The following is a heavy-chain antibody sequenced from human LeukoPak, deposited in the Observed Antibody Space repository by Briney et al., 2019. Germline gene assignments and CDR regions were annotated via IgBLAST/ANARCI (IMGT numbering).Heavy chain of an antibody. D-gene: IGHD3-16*01. V-gene: IGHV3-7*01. CDR2: IKQDGSEK. J-gene: IGHJ4*02. CDR1: GFAFSSYW. CDR3: ARVLGVYYFDY. Sequence: AGGSLRLSCAASGFAFSSYWMSWVRQAPGKGLEWVANIKQDGSEKYYVDSVKGRFTISRDNAKNSLYLQMNSLRAEDTAVYYCARVLGVYYFDYWGQGTLVTVSS.